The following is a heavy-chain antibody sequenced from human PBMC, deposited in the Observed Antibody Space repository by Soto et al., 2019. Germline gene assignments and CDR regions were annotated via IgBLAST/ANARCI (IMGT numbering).Heavy chain of an antibody. D-gene: IGHD1-7*01. CDR3: ARASRNYWTYMMY. CDR1: GYTFSNDA. CDR2: VSAYNGNT. Sequence: QVQLVQSGAEVKKPGASVKVSCTATGYTFSNDAITWVRQAPGQGLEWMGWVSAYNGNTNYAQKFKGRVTMTTDTSTSRAYMEMRSLRYVYTAVYFCARASRNYWTYMMYSGPGTLVTVSS. V-gene: IGHV1-18*01. J-gene: IGHJ4*02.